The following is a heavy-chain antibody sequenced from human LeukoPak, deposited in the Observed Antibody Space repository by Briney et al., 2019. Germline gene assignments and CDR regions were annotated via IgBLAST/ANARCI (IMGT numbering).Heavy chain of an antibody. J-gene: IGHJ3*02. D-gene: IGHD1-1*01. V-gene: IGHV3-23*01. CDR3: AKYNLRTHGAFDI. Sequence: GGSLRLSCAASGFTFSSYAMSWVRQAPGQGLEWVSTISGSGGGIYYADSVKGRFTISRDNSKNTLYLQMNSLRAEDTAVYYCAKYNLRTHGAFDIWGQGTMVTASS. CDR1: GFTFSSYA. CDR2: ISGSGGGI.